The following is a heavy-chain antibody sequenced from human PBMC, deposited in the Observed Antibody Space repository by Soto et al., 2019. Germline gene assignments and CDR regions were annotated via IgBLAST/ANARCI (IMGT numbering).Heavy chain of an antibody. J-gene: IGHJ6*02. CDR2: ISGSGGST. Sequence: GGSLRLSCAASGFTFSSYAMSWVRQAPGKGLEWVSAISGSGGSTYYADSVKGRFTISRDNSKNTLYLQMNSLRAEDTAVYYCAKVRRGYYDSYGMDVWGQGTTVTVSS. CDR3: AKVRRGYYDSYGMDV. V-gene: IGHV3-23*01. CDR1: GFTFSSYA. D-gene: IGHD3-10*01.